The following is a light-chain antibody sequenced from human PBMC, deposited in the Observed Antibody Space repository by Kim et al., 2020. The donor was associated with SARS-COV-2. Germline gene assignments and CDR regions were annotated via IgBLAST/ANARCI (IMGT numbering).Light chain of an antibody. CDR2: RNY. CDR3: AAWDDSLSGVV. Sequence: GQRFTISCSGSSSNIGSNYVSWYQQLPGTAPKLLIYRNYQRPSGVPDRFSGSKSGTSASLAISGLRSEDEAHYYCAAWDDSLSGVVFGGGTQLTVL. V-gene: IGLV1-47*01. CDR1: SSNIGSNY. J-gene: IGLJ2*01.